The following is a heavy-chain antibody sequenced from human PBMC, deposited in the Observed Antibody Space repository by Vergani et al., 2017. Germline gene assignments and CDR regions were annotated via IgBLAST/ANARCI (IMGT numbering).Heavy chain of an antibody. V-gene: IGHV3-21*01. Sequence: EVQLVESGGGLVKPGGSLRLSCAASGFTFSSYSMNWVRQAPGKGLEWVSSISSSSSYIYYADSVKGRFTISRDNAKNSLFLQMNNLRAEDTAVYYCARDQIAAAVPNRFDPWGQGTLVTVSS. CDR2: ISSSSSYI. D-gene: IGHD6-13*01. CDR3: ARDQIAAAVPNRFDP. J-gene: IGHJ5*02. CDR1: GFTFSSYS.